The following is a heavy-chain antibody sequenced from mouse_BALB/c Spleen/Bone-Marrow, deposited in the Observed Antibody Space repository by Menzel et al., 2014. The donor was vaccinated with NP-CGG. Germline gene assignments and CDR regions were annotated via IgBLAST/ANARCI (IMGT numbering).Heavy chain of an antibody. J-gene: IGHJ2*01. CDR2: INPNNGDT. Sequence: VQLQQTGPELVKPGASVRMSCKASGYTITDNHMKWVKKSLGKRLEWIGDINPNNGDTFYNQKFKVKATLTVDKSSSTAYMQLNSLTSEDSAVYYCARSRNFDYWGQGTTLTVSS. CDR1: GYTITDNH. CDR3: ARSRNFDY. D-gene: IGHD3-3*01. V-gene: IGHV1-18*01.